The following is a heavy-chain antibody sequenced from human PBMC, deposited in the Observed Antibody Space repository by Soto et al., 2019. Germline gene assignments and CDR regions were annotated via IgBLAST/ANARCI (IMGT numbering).Heavy chain of an antibody. J-gene: IGHJ3*02. CDR1: GFTFSSYS. Sequence: GGSLKLSCAASGFTFSSYSMNWVRQAPGKGLEWVSSISSSSSYIYYADSVKGRFTISRDNAKNSLYLQMSSLRAEDTAMYYCASPLWNDVAFDIWGQGTMVTVSS. CDR3: ASPLWNDVAFDI. D-gene: IGHD1-1*01. CDR2: ISSSSSYI. V-gene: IGHV3-21*01.